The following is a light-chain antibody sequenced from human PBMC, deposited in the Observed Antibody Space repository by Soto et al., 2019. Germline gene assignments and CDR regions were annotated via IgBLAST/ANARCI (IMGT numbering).Light chain of an antibody. CDR2: AAS. Sequence: AIRMTQSPSSFSASTGDRVTITCRASQSIGTYLAWYQQIPGRAPKLLIFAASTLQRGVPSRFGGSGSGTDFTLTISCLQSADFATYYCQQYYIYPPTFGGSTKVEIK. CDR3: QQYYIYPPT. J-gene: IGKJ4*01. V-gene: IGKV1-8*01. CDR1: QSIGTY.